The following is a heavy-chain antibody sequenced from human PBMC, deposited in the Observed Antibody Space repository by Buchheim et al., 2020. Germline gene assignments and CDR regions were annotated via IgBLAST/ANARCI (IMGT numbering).Heavy chain of an antibody. CDR3: ARAGYSYGPDNYWFDP. CDR2: IYHSGST. D-gene: IGHD5-18*01. CDR1: GGSISSGGYS. Sequence: QLQLQESGSGLVKPSQTLSLTCAVSGGSISSGGYSWSWIRQPPGKGLEWIGYIYHSGSTYYNPSFKSRVTIPVDRSKNQSSLKLSSVTAADTAVYYCARAGYSYGPDNYWFDPWGQGTL. V-gene: IGHV4-30-2*01. J-gene: IGHJ5*02.